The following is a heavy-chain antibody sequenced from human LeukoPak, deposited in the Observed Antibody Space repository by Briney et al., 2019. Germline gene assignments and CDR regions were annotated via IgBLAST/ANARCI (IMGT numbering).Heavy chain of an antibody. J-gene: IGHJ4*02. CDR1: SGSISNYY. Sequence: PSETLSLTCTVSSGSISNYYWSWIRQPAGKGLEWIGRVYSSGTTNYNPSLKSRVTMSVDTSKNQFSLKLSSVTAADTAVYYCARYNVAVLDYWGQGTLVTVSS. D-gene: IGHD6-19*01. V-gene: IGHV4-4*07. CDR3: ARYNVAVLDY. CDR2: VYSSGTT.